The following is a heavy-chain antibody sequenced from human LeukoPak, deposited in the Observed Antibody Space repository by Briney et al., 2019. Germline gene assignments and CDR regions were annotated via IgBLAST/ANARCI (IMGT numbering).Heavy chain of an antibody. J-gene: IGHJ4*02. Sequence: SVKVPCKAPGGTFSSYAISWVRQAPGQGLEWMGRIIPILGIADYAQKFQGRVTITADKSTSTAYMELSSLRSEDTAVYYCASIVGGYYDGSGLDYWGQGTLVTVSS. CDR2: IIPILGIA. V-gene: IGHV1-69*04. CDR3: ASIVGGYYDGSGLDY. D-gene: IGHD3-22*01. CDR1: GGTFSSYA.